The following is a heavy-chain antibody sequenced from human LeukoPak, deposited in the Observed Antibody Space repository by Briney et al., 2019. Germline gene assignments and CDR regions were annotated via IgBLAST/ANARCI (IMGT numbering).Heavy chain of an antibody. Sequence: SETLSLTCAVSGGSISGSNWWSWVRQPPGKGLEWIGEIYHSGSTNYNPSLKSRVTISVDKSKNQFSLKLSSVTAADTAVYYCATKAAVAVYFDYWGQGTLVTVSS. D-gene: IGHD6-13*01. CDR2: IYHSGST. J-gene: IGHJ4*02. CDR3: ATKAAVAVYFDY. V-gene: IGHV4-4*02. CDR1: GGSISGSNW.